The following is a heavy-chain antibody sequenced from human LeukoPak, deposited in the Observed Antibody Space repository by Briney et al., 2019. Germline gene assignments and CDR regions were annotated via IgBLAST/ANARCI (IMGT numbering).Heavy chain of an antibody. V-gene: IGHV1-2*02. J-gene: IGHJ4*02. Sequence: ASLKVSCKASGYTFTGYYMHWVRQAPGQGLEWMGWINPNSGGTKSAQKFQGRVTMTRDTSISTAYMELSRLRSDDTAVYYCARDPYDSSSYYYSYFDYWGQGTLVTVSS. CDR1: GYTFTGYY. D-gene: IGHD3-22*01. CDR3: ARDPYDSSSYYYSYFDY. CDR2: INPNSGGT.